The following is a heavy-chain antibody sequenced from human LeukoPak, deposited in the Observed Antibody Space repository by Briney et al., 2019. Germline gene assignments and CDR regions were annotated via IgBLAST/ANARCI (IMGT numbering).Heavy chain of an antibody. CDR2: INPCGST. V-gene: IGHV4-4*07. CDR1: GGSINSYY. Sequence: PSETLSLTCTVSGGSINSYYWSWIRQPAGKGLEWIGRINPCGSTKNNPSLKSRVTMSLDTRKNQLSLNLGSETAADTAVYYCARATYYEDRNNIAFDIWGRGTMVTVSS. CDR3: ARATYYEDRNNIAFDI. J-gene: IGHJ3*02. D-gene: IGHD3-16*01.